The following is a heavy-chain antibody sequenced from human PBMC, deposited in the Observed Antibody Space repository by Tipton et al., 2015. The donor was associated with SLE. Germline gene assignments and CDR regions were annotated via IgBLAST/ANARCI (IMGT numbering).Heavy chain of an antibody. Sequence: GLVKPSETLSLTCTVSGGSISSSRYYWGWIRQPPGKGLEWIGSIYHSGTAYYNPSLKSRVTISVDTSKNQISLKLSSVTAADTAVYYCARGLEWLPRGAFDIWGQGTMVTVSS. CDR1: GGSISSSRYY. J-gene: IGHJ3*02. CDR2: IYHSGTA. CDR3: ARGLEWLPRGAFDI. V-gene: IGHV4-39*07. D-gene: IGHD3-3*01.